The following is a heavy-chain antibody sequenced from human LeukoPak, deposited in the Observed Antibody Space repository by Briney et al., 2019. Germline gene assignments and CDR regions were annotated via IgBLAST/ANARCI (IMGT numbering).Heavy chain of an antibody. Sequence: GASVKVSCKASGYTFTTYYMHWVRQAPGQGLEWMEIINPSGGSTTYAQKFQGRVAITRDTSTSTVYMEVSSLRSEDTAVYYCARGSLSGWFDYWGQGTLVTVSS. D-gene: IGHD6-19*01. V-gene: IGHV1-46*01. CDR2: INPSGGST. CDR1: GYTFTTYY. J-gene: IGHJ4*02. CDR3: ARGSLSGWFDY.